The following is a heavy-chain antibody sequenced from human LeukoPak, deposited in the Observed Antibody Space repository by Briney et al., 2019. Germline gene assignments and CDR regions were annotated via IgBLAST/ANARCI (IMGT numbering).Heavy chain of an antibody. Sequence: ASVKVSCKASGYTFTSYGISWVRQAPGQGLEWMGWVSAYNGNTNYAQNLQGRVTMTTDTSTSTAFMELRSLGSDDTAVYCCARDFEDILTGYYPSTSTLGYWGQGTLVTVSS. CDR2: VSAYNGNT. CDR1: GYTFTSYG. J-gene: IGHJ4*02. V-gene: IGHV1-18*01. CDR3: ARDFEDILTGYYPSTSTLGY. D-gene: IGHD3-9*01.